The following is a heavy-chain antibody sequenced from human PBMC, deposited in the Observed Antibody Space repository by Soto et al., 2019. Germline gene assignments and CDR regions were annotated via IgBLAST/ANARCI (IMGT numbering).Heavy chain of an antibody. V-gene: IGHV4-31*11. Sequence: SETLSLTCAGSGGSISSGTYYWSWIRQHPGNGLEWIGYIYYRGSTYYNPSLKSRVTISVDTSKNQFSLRLSSVTAADTAVYYCASATKYDFWSGLYYFDYWGKGTLVTVSS. J-gene: IGHJ4*02. CDR3: ASATKYDFWSGLYYFDY. CDR2: IYYRGST. D-gene: IGHD3-3*01. CDR1: GGSISSGTYY.